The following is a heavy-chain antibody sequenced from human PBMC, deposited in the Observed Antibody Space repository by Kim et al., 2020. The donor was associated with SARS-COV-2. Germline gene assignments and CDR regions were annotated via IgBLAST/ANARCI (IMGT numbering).Heavy chain of an antibody. CDR3: ARSLGSGRGHFDY. Sequence: YAGSVRSRITINPDTSKNQFSLQLNSVTPEDTAVYYCARSLGSGRGHFDYWGQGTLVTVSS. D-gene: IGHD3-10*01. V-gene: IGHV6-1*01. J-gene: IGHJ4*02.